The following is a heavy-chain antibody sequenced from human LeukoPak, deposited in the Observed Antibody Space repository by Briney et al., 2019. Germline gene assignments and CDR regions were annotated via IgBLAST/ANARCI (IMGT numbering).Heavy chain of an antibody. CDR3: ARQRSGGSWYIGFDP. CDR2: IYYSGST. Sequence: PSETLSLTCTVSGGSISSYYWGWIRQPPGKGLEWIGSIYYSGSTYYNPSLKSRVTISVDTSKNQFSLKLSSVTAADTAVYYCARQRSGGSWYIGFDPWGQGTLVTVSS. J-gene: IGHJ5*02. CDR1: GGSISSYY. D-gene: IGHD6-13*01. V-gene: IGHV4-39*01.